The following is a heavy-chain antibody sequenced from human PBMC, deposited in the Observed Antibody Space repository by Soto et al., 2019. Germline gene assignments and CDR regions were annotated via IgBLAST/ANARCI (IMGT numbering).Heavy chain of an antibody. CDR2: IIPIFGTA. CDR1: GGTFSSYA. D-gene: IGHD3-3*01. CDR3: ASVYYDFWSVKAPFGKNYYYGMDV. V-gene: IGHV1-69*13. Sequence: GASVKVSCKASGGTFSSYAISWVRQAPGQGLEWMGGIIPIFGTANYAQKFQGRVTITADESTSTAYMELSSLRSEDTAVYYCASVYYDFWSVKAPFGKNYYYGMDVWG. J-gene: IGHJ6*02.